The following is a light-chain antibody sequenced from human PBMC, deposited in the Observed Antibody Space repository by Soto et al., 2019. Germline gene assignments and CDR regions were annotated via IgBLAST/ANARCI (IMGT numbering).Light chain of an antibody. CDR3: QNYGAAPIN. V-gene: IGKV3-20*01. CDR1: QSVGGN. Sequence: EIVLTQSPGTLSLSPVDRATLSCRASQSVGGNVAWYQQIPGQPPKLLIFGASSRATGIADKFSGSGSGTDFTLTISRLEPEDFALYYCQNYGAAPINCGQGKRRAIK. J-gene: IGKJ5*01. CDR2: GAS.